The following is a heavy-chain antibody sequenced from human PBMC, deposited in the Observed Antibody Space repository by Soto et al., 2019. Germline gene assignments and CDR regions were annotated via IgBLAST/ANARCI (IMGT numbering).Heavy chain of an antibody. J-gene: IGHJ6*02. V-gene: IGHV1-69*13. D-gene: IGHD3-9*01. Sequence: VKVSCKASGGTFSSYAISWVRQAPGQGLEWMGGIIPIFGTANYAQKFQGRVTITADESTSTAYMELSSLRSEDTAVYYCARLPYDILTGYYYYYYGMDVWGQGTTVTVSS. CDR1: GGTFSSYA. CDR2: IIPIFGTA. CDR3: ARLPYDILTGYYYYYYGMDV.